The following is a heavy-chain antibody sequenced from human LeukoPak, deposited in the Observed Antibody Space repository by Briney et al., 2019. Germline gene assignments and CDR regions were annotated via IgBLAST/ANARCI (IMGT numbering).Heavy chain of an antibody. J-gene: IGHJ6*03. CDR1: GFTFSSYA. D-gene: IGHD2-15*01. CDR3: ARGMGVAATKFYYMDV. Sequence: GGSLRLSCPASGFTFSSYAMHWVRQAPGKGLEYVSAISSNGGSTYYANSVKGRFTISRDNSKNTLYLQMGSLRAEDMAVYYCARGMGVAATKFYYMDVWGKGTTVTVSS. CDR2: ISSNGGST. V-gene: IGHV3-64*01.